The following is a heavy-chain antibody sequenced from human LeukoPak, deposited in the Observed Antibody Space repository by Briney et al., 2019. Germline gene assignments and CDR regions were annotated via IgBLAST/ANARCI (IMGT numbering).Heavy chain of an antibody. J-gene: IGHJ4*02. D-gene: IGHD2-21*02. V-gene: IGHV3-23*01. CDR2: ISGAGGGT. CDR3: AKRVVVTATSYYFDY. CDR1: GVTFSSYA. Sequence: GGSLRVSCAASGVTFSSYAMSRVRQAPGKGLEWVSAISGAGGGTYYADSVKGRFTISRDNSKNKLYMQMNSLRTEDTAVYFCAKRVVVTATSYYFDYWGQGTLVTVSS.